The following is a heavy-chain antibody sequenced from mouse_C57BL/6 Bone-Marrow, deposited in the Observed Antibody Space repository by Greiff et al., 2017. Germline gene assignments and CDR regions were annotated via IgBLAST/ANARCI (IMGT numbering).Heavy chain of an antibody. Sequence: QVQLQQPGAELVRPGTSVKLSCKASGYSFTHFWMNWVKQRPGQGLEWLAMIHPSDSETRLNQKFKDRAKLTVDKSSNTAYMQLASLTSEDSAVYYCARTLYGSGNYFDYWGQGTALTVSS. V-gene: IGHV1-74*01. J-gene: IGHJ2*01. D-gene: IGHD1-1*01. CDR1: GYSFTHFW. CDR3: ARTLYGSGNYFDY. CDR2: IHPSDSET.